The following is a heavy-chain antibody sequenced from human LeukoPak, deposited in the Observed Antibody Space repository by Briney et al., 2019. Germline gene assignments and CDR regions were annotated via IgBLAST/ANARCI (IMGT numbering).Heavy chain of an antibody. CDR2: ISSSSSTI. CDR3: AREDGYCSSISCSNFDY. J-gene: IGHJ4*02. D-gene: IGHD2-2*03. CDR1: GFTFSSYS. V-gene: IGHV3-48*04. Sequence: GGSLRLSCAASGFTFSSYSMNWVRQAPGKGLEWVSYISSSSSTIYYADSVKGRFTISRDNAKNSLYLQMNSLRAEDTAVYYCAREDGYCSSISCSNFDYWGQGTLVTVSS.